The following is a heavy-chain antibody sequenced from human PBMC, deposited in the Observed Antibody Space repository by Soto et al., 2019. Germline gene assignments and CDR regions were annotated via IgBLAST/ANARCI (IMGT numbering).Heavy chain of an antibody. CDR3: TTDLGIAAAGTDY. D-gene: IGHD6-13*01. J-gene: IGHJ4*02. CDR2: IKSKTDGGTT. CDR1: GFTFSNAW. Sequence: GGSLRLSCAVSGFTFSNAWMSWVRQAPGKGLEWVGRIKSKTDGGTTDYAAPVKGRFTISRDDSKNTLYLQMNSLKTEDTAVYYCTTDLGIAAAGTDYWGQGTLVTVSS. V-gene: IGHV3-15*01.